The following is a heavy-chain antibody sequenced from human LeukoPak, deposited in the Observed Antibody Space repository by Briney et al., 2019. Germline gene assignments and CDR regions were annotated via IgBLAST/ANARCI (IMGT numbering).Heavy chain of an antibody. V-gene: IGHV3-74*01. CDR1: GFTFSSYW. CDR3: ARDVPIVGATRYFDL. CDR2: INSDGSST. J-gene: IGHJ2*01. D-gene: IGHD1-26*01. Sequence: GGSLRLSCAASGFTFSSYWMHWVRQAPGKGLVWVSRINSDGSSTSYTDSVKGRFTISRDNAKNTLYLQMNSLRAEDTAVYYCARDVPIVGATRYFDLWGRGTLVTVSS.